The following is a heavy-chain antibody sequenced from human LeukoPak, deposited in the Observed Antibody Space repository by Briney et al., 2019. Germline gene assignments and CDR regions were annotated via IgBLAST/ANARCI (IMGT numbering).Heavy chain of an antibody. Sequence: PGGSLRLSCAASGFTFSSYAMSWVRQAPGKGLEWVSAISGSGGGTYYADSVKGRFTISRDNSKNTLYLQMNSLRAEDTAVYYCAKQSPKYYYDSSGYYYPMYYFDYWGQGTLATVSS. J-gene: IGHJ4*02. D-gene: IGHD3-22*01. V-gene: IGHV3-23*01. CDR1: GFTFSSYA. CDR3: AKQSPKYYYDSSGYYYPMYYFDY. CDR2: ISGSGGGT.